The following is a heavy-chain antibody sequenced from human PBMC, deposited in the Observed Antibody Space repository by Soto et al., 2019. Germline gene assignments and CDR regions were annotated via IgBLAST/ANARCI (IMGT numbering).Heavy chain of an antibody. Sequence: SETLSLTCTVSGGSISSGDYYWSWIRQPPGKGLEWIGYIYYSGSTYYNPSLKSRVTISVDTSKNQFSLKLSSVTAADTAVYYCATETLTGTALGSYVGDAFDIWGQGTMVTVSS. D-gene: IGHD1-7*01. CDR2: IYYSGST. V-gene: IGHV4-30-4*01. CDR1: GGSISSGDYY. J-gene: IGHJ3*02. CDR3: ATETLTGTALGSYVGDAFDI.